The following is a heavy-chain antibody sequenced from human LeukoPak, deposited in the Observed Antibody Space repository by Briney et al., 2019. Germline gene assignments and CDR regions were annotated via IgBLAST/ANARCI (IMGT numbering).Heavy chain of an antibody. V-gene: IGHV4-34*01. CDR1: GGSFSGYY. CDR3: ARGRITIFGGYYFDY. J-gene: IGHJ4*02. CDR2: INHSGST. D-gene: IGHD3-9*01. Sequence: SETLSLTCAVYGGSFSGYYWSWIRQPPGKGLEWIGEINHSGSTNYNPSLKSRVTISLDTSKSQFSLKLSSVTAADTAVYYCARGRITIFGGYYFDYWGQGTLVTVSS.